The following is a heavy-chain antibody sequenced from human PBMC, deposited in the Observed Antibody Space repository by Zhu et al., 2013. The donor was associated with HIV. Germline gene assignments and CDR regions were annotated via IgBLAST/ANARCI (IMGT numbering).Heavy chain of an antibody. D-gene: IGHD3-16*01. CDR1: GFTFDDYA. V-gene: IGHV3-9*01. Sequence: EVQLVESGGGLVQPGRSLRLSCAASGFTFDDYAMHWVRQAPGKGLEWVSGISWNSGSIGYADSVKGRFTISRDNAKNSLYLQMNSLRAEDTALYYCAKEIESFRGGNAFDIWGQGTMVTVSS. CDR2: ISWNSGSI. CDR3: AKEIESFRGGNAFDI. J-gene: IGHJ3*02.